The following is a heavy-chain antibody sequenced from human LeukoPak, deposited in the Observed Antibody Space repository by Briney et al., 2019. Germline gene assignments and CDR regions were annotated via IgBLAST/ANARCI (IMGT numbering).Heavy chain of an antibody. Sequence: GGSLRLSSAASGFTFSSYWMSWVRQAPGKGLEWGANIKKDGSEKYYVDSVKGRFTISRDNAKNSLYLQMNSLRAEDTAVYYCARDLYRIVVVPHYFDYWGQGTLVTVSS. V-gene: IGHV3-7*01. D-gene: IGHD3-22*01. CDR2: IKKDGSEK. CDR3: ARDLYRIVVVPHYFDY. CDR1: GFTFSSYW. J-gene: IGHJ4*02.